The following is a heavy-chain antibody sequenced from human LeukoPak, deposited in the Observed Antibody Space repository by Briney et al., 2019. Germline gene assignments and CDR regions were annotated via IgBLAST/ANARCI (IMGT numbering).Heavy chain of an antibody. CDR1: GGSISSSSYY. D-gene: IGHD3-22*01. Sequence: PSETLSLTCTVSGGSISSSSYYWGWIRQPPGKGLEWIGSIYYSGSTYYNPSLKSRVAISADTSKNQFSLKLSSVTAADTAVYYCARQRGYYDSSGYCPDYWGQGTLVTVSS. CDR2: IYYSGST. CDR3: ARQRGYYDSSGYCPDY. V-gene: IGHV4-39*01. J-gene: IGHJ4*02.